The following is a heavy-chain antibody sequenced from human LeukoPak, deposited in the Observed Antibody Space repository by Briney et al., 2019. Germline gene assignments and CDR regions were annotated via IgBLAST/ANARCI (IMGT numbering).Heavy chain of an antibody. CDR2: IYYSGST. Sequence: SETLSLTCTVSGGSISSGGYYWSWIRQHPGKGLEWIGYIYYSGSTYYNPSLKSRVTIPVDTSKNQFSLKLSSVTAADTAVYYCARDGSGTTVTTIDAFDIWGQGTMVTVSS. V-gene: IGHV4-31*03. D-gene: IGHD4-17*01. J-gene: IGHJ3*02. CDR3: ARDGSGTTVTTIDAFDI. CDR1: GGSISSGGYY.